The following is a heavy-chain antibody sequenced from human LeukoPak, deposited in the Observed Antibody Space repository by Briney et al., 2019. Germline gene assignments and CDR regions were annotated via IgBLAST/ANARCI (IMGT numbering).Heavy chain of an antibody. V-gene: IGHV1-24*01. CDR2: FDPEDGET. CDR3: ATDDFWSGYYEGAFDI. J-gene: IGHJ3*02. CDR1: GYTLTELS. Sequence: ASVKVSCKVSGYTLTELSMHWVRQAPGKGLEWMGGFDPEDGETIYAQKFQGRVTMTEDTSTDTAYMELSSLRSEDTAVYYCATDDFWSGYYEGAFDIWGQGTMVTVSS. D-gene: IGHD3-3*01.